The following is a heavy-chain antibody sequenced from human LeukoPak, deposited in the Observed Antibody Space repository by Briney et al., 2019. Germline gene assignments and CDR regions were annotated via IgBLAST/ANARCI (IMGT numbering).Heavy chain of an antibody. V-gene: IGHV1-2*02. CDR2: INPNSGGT. CDR1: GYTFTGYY. D-gene: IGHD6-19*01. CDR3: ARENIAVAGHFDY. J-gene: IGHJ4*02. Sequence: ASVKVSCKASGYTFTGYYMHWVRQAPGQGLEWMGWINPNSGGTNYAQKFQGRVTMTRDTSISTAHMELSRLRSDDTAVYYCARENIAVAGHFDYWGQGTLVTVSS.